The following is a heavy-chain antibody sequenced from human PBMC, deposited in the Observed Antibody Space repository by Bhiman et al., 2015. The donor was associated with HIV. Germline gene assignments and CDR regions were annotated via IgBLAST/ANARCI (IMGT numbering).Heavy chain of an antibody. J-gene: IGHJ4*02. CDR3: AKDMTGEVRHGLTERGWDY. CDR2: ISWNGGTV. Sequence: EVQLLESGGGLVQPGGSLRLSCAASGFTFSSYAMTWVRQAPVKGLEWVSGISWNGGTVGYADSVKGRFTISRDNAKNSLYLQMTSLTAEDTALYYCAKDMTGEVRHGLTERGWDYWGQGTLVTVSS. CDR1: GFTFSSYA. V-gene: IGHV3-9*01. D-gene: IGHD1-14*01.